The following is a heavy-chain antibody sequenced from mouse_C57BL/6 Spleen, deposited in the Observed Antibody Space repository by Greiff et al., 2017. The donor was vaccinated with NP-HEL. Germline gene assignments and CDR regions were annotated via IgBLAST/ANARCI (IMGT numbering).Heavy chain of an antibody. CDR1: GYTFTSYW. Sequence: VQLQQPGAELVKPGASVKLSCKASGYTFTSYWMHWVKQRPGRGLEWIGRIDPNSGGTKYNEKFKSKATLTVDKPSSTAYMQLSSLTSEDSAVYYCATPYYYGSFDAMDYWGQGTSVTVSS. J-gene: IGHJ4*01. CDR2: IDPNSGGT. CDR3: ATPYYYGSFDAMDY. V-gene: IGHV1-72*01. D-gene: IGHD1-1*01.